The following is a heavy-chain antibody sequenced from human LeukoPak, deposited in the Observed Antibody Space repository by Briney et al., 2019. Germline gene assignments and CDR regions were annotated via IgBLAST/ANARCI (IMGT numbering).Heavy chain of an antibody. CDR1: GFTLGDYA. CDR3: ASQKGRIAAAVDY. Sequence: GGSLRLSCTGSGFTLGDYALSWVRQAPGKGLEWLSYISSSGSTKYYADSVKGRFTISRDNAKNSLYLHMDSLRAEDTALYYCASQKGRIAAAVDYWGQGTLVTVSS. CDR2: ISSSGSTK. J-gene: IGHJ4*02. D-gene: IGHD6-25*01. V-gene: IGHV3-48*03.